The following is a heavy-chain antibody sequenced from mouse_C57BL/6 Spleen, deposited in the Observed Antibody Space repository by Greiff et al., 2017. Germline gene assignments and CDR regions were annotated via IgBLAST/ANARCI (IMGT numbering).Heavy chain of an antibody. CDR2: IDPEKGDT. J-gene: IGHJ2*01. CDR3: ARGFDY. V-gene: IGHV14-4*01. CDR1: GYNLKDDY. Sequence: EVQLQQSGAELVRPGDSVKLSCKASGYNLKDDYMHWVKQRPGQGLEWIGWIDPEKGDTEYAAKFQGKATITADTYSNTAYMQLSSLTSADTAVYYCARGFDYWGQGTTLTVSS.